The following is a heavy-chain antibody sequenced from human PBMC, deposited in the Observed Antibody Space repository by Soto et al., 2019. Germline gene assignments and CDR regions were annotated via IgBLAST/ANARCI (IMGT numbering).Heavy chain of an antibody. CDR2: IYYSGST. V-gene: IGHV4-59*01. CDR3: ARTYCSGGSCYPYNWFDP. D-gene: IGHD2-15*01. J-gene: IGHJ5*02. CDR1: GGSISSYY. Sequence: SETLSLTCPVSGGSISSYYWSWIRQPPGKGLEWIGYIYYSGSTNYNPSLKSRVTMSVDTSKNQFSLKLSSVTAADTAVYYWARTYCSGGSCYPYNWFDPWGQGPLVTVS.